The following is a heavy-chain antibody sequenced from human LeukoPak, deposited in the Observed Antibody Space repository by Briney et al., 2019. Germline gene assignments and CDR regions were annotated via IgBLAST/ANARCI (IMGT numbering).Heavy chain of an antibody. CDR1: GGSISSYY. D-gene: IGHD2-2*01. J-gene: IGHJ3*02. Sequence: SETLSLTCTVSGGSISSYYWSWIRQPTGKGMEWIGYIYYSGSTNYNPSLKSRVTISVDTSKNQFSLKLSSVTAADTAVYYCARLWRYCSSTSCYDDAFDIWGQGTMVTVSS. CDR2: IYYSGST. CDR3: ARLWRYCSSTSCYDDAFDI. V-gene: IGHV4-59*08.